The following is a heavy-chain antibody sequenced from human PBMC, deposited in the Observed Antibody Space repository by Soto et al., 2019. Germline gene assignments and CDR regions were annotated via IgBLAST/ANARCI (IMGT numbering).Heavy chain of an antibody. V-gene: IGHV4-30-2*01. CDR1: GGSISSGGYS. Sequence: QLQLQESGSGLVKPSQTLSLTCAVSGGSISSGGYSWSWIRQPPGKGLEWIGYIYHSGSTYYNPSLTSRATMPVARAKNQFSLRLSSLPAAGAAVFCCARVPYPWGQGTLVAVSS. CDR3: ARVPYP. J-gene: IGHJ5*02. CDR2: IYHSGST.